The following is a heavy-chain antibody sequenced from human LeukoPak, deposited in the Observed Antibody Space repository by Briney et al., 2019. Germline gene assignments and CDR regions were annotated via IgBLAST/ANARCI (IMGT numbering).Heavy chain of an antibody. J-gene: IGHJ5*02. Sequence: GRSLRLSCAASGFTFSSYAMHWVRQAPGKGLEWVAVISYDGSNKYYADSVKGRFTISRDNSKNTLYLQMNSLRAEDTAVYYCAKPLTTVSTPFDPWGQGTLVTVSS. CDR3: AKPLTTVSTPFDP. D-gene: IGHD4-17*01. CDR2: ISYDGSNK. V-gene: IGHV3-30-3*02. CDR1: GFTFSSYA.